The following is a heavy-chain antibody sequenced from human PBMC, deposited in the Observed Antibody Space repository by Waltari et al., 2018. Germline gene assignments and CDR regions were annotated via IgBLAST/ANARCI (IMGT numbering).Heavy chain of an antibody. J-gene: IGHJ4*02. V-gene: IGHV4-59*08. D-gene: IGHD2-21*01. CDR1: GGSINSYY. Sequence: QVQLQESGPGLVKPSETLSLTCTVSGGSINSYYWTWIRQPPGKGLEWIGYISFSGSTSYNPSLKSRVTMSVDTSQNQLSLRLTSVTAADTAVYFCARASYCGAGCYYFFDYWGPGTLVTVSS. CDR2: ISFSGST. CDR3: ARASYCGAGCYYFFDY.